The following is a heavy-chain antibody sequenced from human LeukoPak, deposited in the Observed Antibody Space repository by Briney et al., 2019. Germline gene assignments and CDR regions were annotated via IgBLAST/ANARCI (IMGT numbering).Heavy chain of an antibody. V-gene: IGHV1-2*02. CDR3: ARDSSGWSYYYYYYMDV. CDR2: INPNSGGT. J-gene: IGHJ6*03. CDR1: GYTFTGYY. Sequence: EASVKVSCKASGYTFTGYYMHWVRQAPGQGLEWMGWINPNSGGTNYAQKLQGRVTMTTDTSTSTAYMELRSLRSDDTAVYYCARDSSGWSYYYYYYMDVWGKGTTVTISS. D-gene: IGHD6-19*01.